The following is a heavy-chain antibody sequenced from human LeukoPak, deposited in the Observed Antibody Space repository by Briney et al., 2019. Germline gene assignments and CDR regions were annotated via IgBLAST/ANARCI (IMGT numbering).Heavy chain of an antibody. CDR3: ARVNWGSYNWFDP. CDR1: GGSISSGSYY. CDR2: IYTSGST. D-gene: IGHD7-27*01. J-gene: IGHJ5*02. Sequence: SETLSLTCTVSGGSISSGSYYWSWIRQPAGKGLEWIGRIYTSGSTNYNPSLKSRVTISVDTSKNQFSLKLSSVTAADTAVYYCARVNWGSYNWFDPWGQGTLVAVSS. V-gene: IGHV4-61*02.